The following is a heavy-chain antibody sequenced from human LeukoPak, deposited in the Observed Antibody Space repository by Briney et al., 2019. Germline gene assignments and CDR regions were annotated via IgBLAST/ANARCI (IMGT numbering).Heavy chain of an antibody. J-gene: IGHJ2*01. CDR1: GCTFTGQY. CDR2: INPKNGAT. D-gene: IGHD2-2*01. CDR3: ARGCSSTTCFWYFAL. Sequence: ASVKVSCKASGCTFTGQYIHWVRQAPGQGLEWMGRINPKNGATDYAQKFQGRVTLTRDTSITTAYMDLSSLRSDDTAVYYCARGCSSTTCFWYFALWGRGTLVTVSS. V-gene: IGHV1-2*06.